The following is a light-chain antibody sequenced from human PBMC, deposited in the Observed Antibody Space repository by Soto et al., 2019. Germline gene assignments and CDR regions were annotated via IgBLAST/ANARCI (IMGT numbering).Light chain of an antibody. J-gene: IGLJ1*01. CDR3: SSYTGSSTFYV. CDR1: SSDVGTYNY. Sequence: QSVLTQPASVSGSPGQSSTISCTGTSSDVGTYNYVSWYQQHPGKAPKVMIYEVTYRPSGVSNRFSGSKSGNTASLTISGLQAEDEAEYSCSSYTGSSTFYVFGTGTKGTVL. V-gene: IGLV2-14*01. CDR2: EVT.